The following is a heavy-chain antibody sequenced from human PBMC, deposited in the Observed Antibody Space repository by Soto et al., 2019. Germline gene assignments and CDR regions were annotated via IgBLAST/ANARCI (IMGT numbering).Heavy chain of an antibody. D-gene: IGHD3-10*01. J-gene: IGHJ4*02. CDR3: ARDLPRGYYGSGSYYKAFDY. CDR2: ISSSGSTI. Sequence: LRLSCAASGFTFSSYEMNWVRQAPGKGLEWVSYISSSGSTIYYADSVKGRFTISRDNAKISLYLQMNSLRAEDTAVYYCARDLPRGYYGSGSYYKAFDYWGQGTLVTVS. V-gene: IGHV3-48*03. CDR1: GFTFSSYE.